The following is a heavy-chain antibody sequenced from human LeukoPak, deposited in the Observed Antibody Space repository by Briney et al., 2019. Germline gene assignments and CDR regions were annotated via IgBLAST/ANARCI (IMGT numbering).Heavy chain of an antibody. V-gene: IGHV3-7*01. CDR1: GLTVSPNS. CDR3: AKAGRRVAADY. D-gene: IGHD2-15*01. Sequence: GGSLRLSCAASGLTVSPNSMSWVRQAPGKGLEWVANIKPDESEKYYADSVKGRFTISRDNSKNTLYLQMNSLRAEDTAAYYCAKAGRRVAADYWGQGTLVTVSS. CDR2: IKPDESEK. J-gene: IGHJ4*02.